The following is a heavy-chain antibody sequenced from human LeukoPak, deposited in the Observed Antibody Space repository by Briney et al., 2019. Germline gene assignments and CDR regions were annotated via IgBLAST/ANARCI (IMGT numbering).Heavy chain of an antibody. J-gene: IGHJ4*02. Sequence: PGGSLRLSCAASGFTFNSYDMTWVRQAPGKGVEWVSCIRGTGGRTYYADSVKGRFTISRDSSKNTLYLQMNSLKAEDTAVYYCAKARYCSGGTCSNFDFWGQGTLVTVSS. D-gene: IGHD2-15*01. CDR1: GFTFNSYD. V-gene: IGHV3-23*01. CDR2: IRGTGGRT. CDR3: AKARYCSGGTCSNFDF.